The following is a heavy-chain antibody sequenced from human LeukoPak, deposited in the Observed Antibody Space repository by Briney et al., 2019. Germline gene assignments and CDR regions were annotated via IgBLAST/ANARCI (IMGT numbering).Heavy chain of an antibody. V-gene: IGHV3-23*01. D-gene: IGHD2-15*01. CDR1: GFPFSSYG. CDR3: ARDPYCSGGSCYGWFDP. CDR2: ISGSGGST. J-gene: IGHJ5*02. Sequence: GGSLRLSCAASGFPFSSYGMSWVRQAPGKGLEWVSAISGSGGSTYSADSVKGRFTISRDNSKNTLYLQMNSLRAEDTAVYYCARDPYCSGGSCYGWFDPWGQGTLVTVSS.